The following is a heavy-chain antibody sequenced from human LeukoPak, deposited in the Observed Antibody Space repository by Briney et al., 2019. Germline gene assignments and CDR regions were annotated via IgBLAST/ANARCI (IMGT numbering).Heavy chain of an antibody. J-gene: IGHJ4*02. V-gene: IGHV4-39*07. D-gene: IGHD5-18*01. CDR3: AGGYSYGYDY. CDR2: IYYSGST. CDR1: GGSISSSTYY. Sequence: SETLSLTCSVSGGSISSSTYYWGWIRQPPGKGLEWIGSIYYSGSTYYNPSLKSRVTISVDTSKNQFSLKLSSVTAADTAVYYCAGGYSYGYDYWGQGTLVTVSS.